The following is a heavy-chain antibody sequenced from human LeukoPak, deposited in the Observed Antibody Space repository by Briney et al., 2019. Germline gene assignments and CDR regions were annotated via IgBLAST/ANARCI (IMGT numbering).Heavy chain of an antibody. D-gene: IGHD4-17*01. CDR1: GYTFTSYY. V-gene: IGHV1-46*01. J-gene: IGHJ3*02. Sequence: ASVKVSCKASGYTFTSYYMHWVRQAPGQGLEWMGIINPSGGSTSYAQKFQGRVTMTRNTSISTAYMELSSLRSEDTAVYYCARGQGYGDGDDAFDIWGQGTMVTVSS. CDR2: INPSGGST. CDR3: ARGQGYGDGDDAFDI.